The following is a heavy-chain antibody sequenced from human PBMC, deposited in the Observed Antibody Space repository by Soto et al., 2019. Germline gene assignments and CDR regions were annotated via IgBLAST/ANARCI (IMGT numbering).Heavy chain of an antibody. D-gene: IGHD2-2*01. CDR3: SIGSWSAETFDV. V-gene: IGHV1-69*02. CDR1: GGTFSTYT. J-gene: IGHJ3*01. Sequence: QVHLEQSGAEVKKPGSSVKVSCKAAGGTFSTYTLIWVRQAPGQGLEWMGRIIPMHTVTNSAPKFQGRVAPTANKSTRTAFMELTSLTSDDTAVYYCSIGSWSAETFDVWGQGTMVTVSS. CDR2: IIPMHTVT.